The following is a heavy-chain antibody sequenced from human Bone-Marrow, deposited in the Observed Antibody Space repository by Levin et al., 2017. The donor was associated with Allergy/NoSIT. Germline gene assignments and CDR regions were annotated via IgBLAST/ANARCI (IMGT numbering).Heavy chain of an antibody. CDR3: AKDIKGEPDSYYYYGMDV. V-gene: IGHV3-30*18. J-gene: IGHJ6*02. Sequence: GGSLRLSCAASGFTFSSYGMHWVRQAPGKGLEWVAVISYDGSNKYYADSVKGRFTISRDNSKNTLYLQMNSLRAEDTAVYYCAKDIKGEPDSYYYYGMDVWGQGTTVTVSS. D-gene: IGHD1-26*01. CDR2: ISYDGSNK. CDR1: GFTFSSYG.